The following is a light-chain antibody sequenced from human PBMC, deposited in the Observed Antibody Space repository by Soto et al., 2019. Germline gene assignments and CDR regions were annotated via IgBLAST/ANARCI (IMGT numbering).Light chain of an antibody. CDR1: QSVSSSY. CDR2: GAS. V-gene: IGKV3-20*01. J-gene: IGKJ4*01. CDR3: QQYGSSPLLT. Sequence: EIVLTQSPCTLSLSPGERATLSCRASQSVSSSYLAWYQQKLGQAPRLLIYGASSRATGIPDRFSGSGSGTDFTLTISRMEPQDFAVYYCQQYGSSPLLTFGGGTKVEIK.